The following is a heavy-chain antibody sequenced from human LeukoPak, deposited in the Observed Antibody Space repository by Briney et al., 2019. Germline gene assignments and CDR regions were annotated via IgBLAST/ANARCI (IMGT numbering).Heavy chain of an antibody. D-gene: IGHD1-20*01. CDR1: GGSISSYY. V-gene: IGHV4-59*01. CDR2: IYYSGST. CDR3: AREWDNWNDRGFDY. J-gene: IGHJ4*02. Sequence: SSETLSLTCTVSGGSISSYYWSWIRQPPGKGLEWIGYIYYSGSTNYNPSLKSRVTISVDTSKNQFSLKLSSVTAADTAVYYCAREWDNWNDRGFDYWGQGTLVTVSS.